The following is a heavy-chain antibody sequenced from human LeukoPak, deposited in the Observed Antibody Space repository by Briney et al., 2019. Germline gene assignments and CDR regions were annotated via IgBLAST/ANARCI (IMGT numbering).Heavy chain of an antibody. Sequence: GGSLRLSCAASGFTFSTYSMNWVRQAPGKGLEWVSSISSNSNYIYYADSMRGRFTISRDNAKNSLFLQMNSLRAEDTAVYYRARDSSDFDYWGQGTLVTVSS. J-gene: IGHJ4*02. D-gene: IGHD3-22*01. CDR1: GFTFSTYS. CDR2: ISSNSNYI. V-gene: IGHV3-21*01. CDR3: ARDSSDFDY.